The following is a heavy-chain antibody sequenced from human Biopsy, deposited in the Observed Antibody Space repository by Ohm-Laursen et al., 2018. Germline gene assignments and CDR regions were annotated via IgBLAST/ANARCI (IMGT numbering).Heavy chain of an antibody. D-gene: IGHD2-2*01. CDR1: TGTFNSYG. J-gene: IGHJ4*02. CDR3: AREAIGYQLPCDD. CDR2: IIPILRTT. V-gene: IGHV1-69*11. Sequence: SSVKVSCKAPTGTFNSYGIIWVRQAPGQGLEWMGRIIPILRTTAYAQTFLGRVTITADSHTSTVDMELTSLTSDDTAVYFCAREAIGYQLPCDDWGQGTLVTVSS.